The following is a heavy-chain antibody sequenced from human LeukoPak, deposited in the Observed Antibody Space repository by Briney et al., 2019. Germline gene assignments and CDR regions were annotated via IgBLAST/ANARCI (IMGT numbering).Heavy chain of an antibody. V-gene: IGHV3-21*01. CDR1: GFTFSSYS. D-gene: IGHD3-16*01. Sequence: PGGSLRLSCVASGFTFSSYSMNWVRQAPGKGLEWVSSISSSSSYIYYADSVKGRFTISRDNAKNSLYLQMNSLRAEDTAVYYCAKDDGLIMFSSWGQGTLVTVSS. CDR2: ISSSSSYI. J-gene: IGHJ5*02. CDR3: AKDDGLIMFSS.